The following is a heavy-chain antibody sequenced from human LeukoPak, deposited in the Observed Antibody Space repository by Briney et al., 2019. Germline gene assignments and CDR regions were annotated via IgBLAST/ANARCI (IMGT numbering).Heavy chain of an antibody. CDR3: AKNGGSLPRSFDY. Sequence: GGSLRLSCAASGFTFNTYAVSWVRQAPGKGLEWVSSVSNGGGSAYYADSVKGRFTVFRDNSKNMLFLQMNSLGAEDTALYYCAKNGGSLPRSFDYWGQGTLVPVSS. CDR2: VSNGGGSA. CDR1: GFTFNTYA. J-gene: IGHJ4*02. V-gene: IGHV3-23*01. D-gene: IGHD2-8*01.